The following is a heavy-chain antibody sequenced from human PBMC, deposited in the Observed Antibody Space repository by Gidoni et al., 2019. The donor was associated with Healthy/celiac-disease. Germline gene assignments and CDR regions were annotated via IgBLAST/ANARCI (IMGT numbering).Heavy chain of an antibody. J-gene: IGHJ6*02. CDR3: GGAARGYYYYGMDV. Sequence: QVQLQESGPGLVKPSQTLSLTCTVSGGSISSGSYYWSWIRQPAGKGLEWIGRIYTSGSTNYNPSLKSRVTISVDTSKNQFSLKLSSVTAADTAVYYCGGAARGYYYYGMDVWGQGTTVTVSS. CDR1: GGSISSGSYY. CDR2: IYTSGST. D-gene: IGHD6-6*01. V-gene: IGHV4-61*02.